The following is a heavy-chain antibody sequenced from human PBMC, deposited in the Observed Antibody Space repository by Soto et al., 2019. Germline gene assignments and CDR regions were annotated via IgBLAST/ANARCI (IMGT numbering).Heavy chain of an antibody. CDR1: GGSISSGGYY. CDR3: ARASGYSSSSPFDY. J-gene: IGHJ4*02. V-gene: IGHV4-31*03. D-gene: IGHD6-13*01. Sequence: PSETLSLTCTVSGGSISSGGYYFICIRQHPGKGLELIGYIYYSGSTYYNPSLKSRVTISVDTSKNQFSLKLSSVTAADTAVYYCARASGYSSSSPFDYWGQGTLVTVS. CDR2: IYYSGST.